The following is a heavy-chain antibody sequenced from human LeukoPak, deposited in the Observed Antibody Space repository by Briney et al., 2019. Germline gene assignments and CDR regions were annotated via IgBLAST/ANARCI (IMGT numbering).Heavy chain of an antibody. V-gene: IGHV3-33*01. CDR3: ARDGEEYYDFWSGYSPPDY. CDR1: RFTFNSYD. D-gene: IGHD3-3*01. J-gene: IGHJ4*02. CDR2: IWHDGSNK. Sequence: GGSLRLSCAASRFTFNSYDMLGLRHSPGKRGEGVAFIWHDGSNKYYADSVKGRFTISRDNSKNTLYLQMNSLRAEDTAVYYCARDGEEYYDFWSGYSPPDYWGQGTLVTVSS.